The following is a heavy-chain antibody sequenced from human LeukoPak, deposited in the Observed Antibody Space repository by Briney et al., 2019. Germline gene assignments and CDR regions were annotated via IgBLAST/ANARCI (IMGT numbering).Heavy chain of an antibody. CDR2: ISDNGGST. Sequence: PGGSLRLSCAASGFTFSSYGMHWVRQAPGKGLEWVSAISDNGGSTYHADSVKGRFTISRDNSRNTLYLQMNSLRAEDTAVYYCARDCGGDCYSGSFDYWGQGTLVTVSS. V-gene: IGHV3-23*01. D-gene: IGHD2-21*02. CDR1: GFTFSSYG. CDR3: ARDCGGDCYSGSFDY. J-gene: IGHJ4*02.